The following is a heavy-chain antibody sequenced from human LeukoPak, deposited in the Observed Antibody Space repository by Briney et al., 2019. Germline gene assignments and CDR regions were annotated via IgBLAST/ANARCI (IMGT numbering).Heavy chain of an antibody. CDR3: VASLIVATIVDWFDP. D-gene: IGHD5-12*01. J-gene: IGHJ5*02. V-gene: IGHV3-30*02. CDR1: GFTFTDYN. Sequence: GGSLRLSCAASGFTFTDYNMHWVRQAPGKGLEWVAFIRFDASDKYYPDSVKGRFTISRDNSKNTLYLQMNSLRPEDTAVYYCVASLIVATIVDWFDPWGQGTLVTVSS. CDR2: IRFDASDK.